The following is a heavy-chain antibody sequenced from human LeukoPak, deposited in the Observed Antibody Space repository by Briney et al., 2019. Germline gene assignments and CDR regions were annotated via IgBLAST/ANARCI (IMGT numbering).Heavy chain of an antibody. V-gene: IGHV4-30-4*01. CDR2: IYYSGST. J-gene: IGHJ4*02. D-gene: IGHD3-22*01. CDR3: ARSYDSSRMVSY. Sequence: SETLSLTCTVSGGSISSGDYYWSWIRQPPGKGLEWLGYIYYSGSTYYNPSPKSRVTISVDTSKNQFSLKLSSVTAADTAVYYCARSYDSSRMVSYWGQGTLVTVSS. CDR1: GGSISSGDYY.